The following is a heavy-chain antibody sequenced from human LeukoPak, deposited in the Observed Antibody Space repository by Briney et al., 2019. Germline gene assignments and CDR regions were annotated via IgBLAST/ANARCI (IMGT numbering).Heavy chain of an antibody. Sequence: SETLSLTCTVSGGSISSGSYYWSWIRQPAGKGLEWIGRIYTSGSTNYNPSLKSRVTISADTSRNQFSLKVTSVTAADTAVYYCATSMAGTGSSGYYWGPGILVSVSS. J-gene: IGHJ4*02. CDR1: GGSISSGSYY. CDR2: IYTSGST. D-gene: IGHD6-13*01. V-gene: IGHV4-61*02. CDR3: ATSMAGTGSSGYY.